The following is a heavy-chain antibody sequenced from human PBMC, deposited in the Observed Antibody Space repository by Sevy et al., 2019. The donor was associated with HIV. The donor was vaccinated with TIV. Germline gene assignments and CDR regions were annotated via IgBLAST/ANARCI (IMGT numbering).Heavy chain of an antibody. CDR2: ISGSGGST. D-gene: IGHD2-15*01. CDR1: GFTFSSYA. J-gene: IGHJ5*02. V-gene: IGHV3-23*01. Sequence: GGSLRLSCAASGFTFSSYAMSWVCQAPGMGLEWVSAISGSGGSTYYADSVKGRFTISRDNSKNTLYLQMNSLRAEDTAVYYCAKDRVAATSVNWFDPWGQRTLVTVSS. CDR3: AKDRVAATSVNWFDP.